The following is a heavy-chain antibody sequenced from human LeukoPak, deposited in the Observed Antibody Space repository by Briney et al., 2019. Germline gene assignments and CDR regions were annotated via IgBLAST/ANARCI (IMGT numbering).Heavy chain of an antibody. CDR3: AWMRWGSGSYYAFDI. CDR1: GFSLSNARMG. Sequence: SGPTLVNPTETLTLTCTVSGFSLSNARMGVSWIRQPPGKALEWLAHIFSNDEKSYSTSLKSRLTISKDTSKSQVVLTMTNMDPVDTATYYCAWMRWGSGSYYAFDIWGQGTMVTVSS. J-gene: IGHJ3*02. D-gene: IGHD3-10*01. CDR2: IFSNDEK. V-gene: IGHV2-26*04.